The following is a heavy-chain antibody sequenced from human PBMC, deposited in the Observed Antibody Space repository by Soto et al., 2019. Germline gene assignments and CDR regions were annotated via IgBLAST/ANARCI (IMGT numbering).Heavy chain of an antibody. CDR2: INHSGST. J-gene: IGHJ4*02. V-gene: IGHV4-34*01. CDR1: GGSFSGYY. Sequence: SETLSLTCAVYGGSFSGYYWSWIRQPPGKGLEWIGEINHSGSTNYNPSLKSRVTISVDTSKNQFSLKLSSVTAADTAVYYCAKYCSSTSCYTGFDYWGRGTLVTVSS. D-gene: IGHD2-2*02. CDR3: AKYCSSTSCYTGFDY.